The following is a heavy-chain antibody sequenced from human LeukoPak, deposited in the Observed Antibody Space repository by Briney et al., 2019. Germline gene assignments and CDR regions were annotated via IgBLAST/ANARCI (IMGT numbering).Heavy chain of an antibody. Sequence: ASVKVSCKASGYTFTGYYMHWVRQAPGQGLEWMGWINPNSGSTSYAQKFQGRVTMTRDTSTSTVYMELSSLKSEDTAVYYCVSRIQLRDGFSWGQGTLVTVSS. V-gene: IGHV1-46*01. CDR1: GYTFTGYY. CDR2: INPNSGST. CDR3: VSRIQLRDGFS. J-gene: IGHJ5*02. D-gene: IGHD5-18*01.